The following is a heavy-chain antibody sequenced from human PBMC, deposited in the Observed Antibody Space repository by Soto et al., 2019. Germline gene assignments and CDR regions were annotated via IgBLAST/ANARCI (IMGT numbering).Heavy chain of an antibody. J-gene: IGHJ5*02. CDR3: ARAGYCSSTSCYTAKYNLFDP. V-gene: IGHV4-59*01. Sequence: QVQLQESGPGLVKPSETLSLTCTVSGGSISSYYWSWIRQPPGKGLEWIGYIYYSGSTNYNPSLKSRVTISVDTSKNQFALKLSSVTAADTAVYYCARAGYCSSTSCYTAKYNLFDPWGQGTLVTVSS. D-gene: IGHD2-2*02. CDR2: IYYSGST. CDR1: GGSISSYY.